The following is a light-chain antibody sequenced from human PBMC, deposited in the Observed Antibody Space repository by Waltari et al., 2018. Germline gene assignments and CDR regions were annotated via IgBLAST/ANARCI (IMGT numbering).Light chain of an antibody. Sequence: SYELTQPPSVSVSPGQTASITCSGDRLGNKFASWYQQTTGQSPLLVIYQDIKRPSGIPERFSGSISGNTATLTISETQAVDEADYYCQAGDSTSYVVFGGGTKLTVL. V-gene: IGLV3-1*01. CDR2: QDI. J-gene: IGLJ2*01. CDR1: RLGNKF. CDR3: QAGDSTSYVV.